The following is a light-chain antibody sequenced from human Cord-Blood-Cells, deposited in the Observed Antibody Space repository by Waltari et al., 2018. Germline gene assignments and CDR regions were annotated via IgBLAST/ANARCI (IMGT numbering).Light chain of an antibody. CDR1: SSDVGSYNL. CDR2: EGS. J-gene: IGLJ3*02. Sequence: QSALTQPASVSWSPGQSITISCTGTSSDVGSYNLVSWYQQHPGKAPKLKIYEGSKRPSGVSNRFSGSKSGNTASLTISGLQAEDEADYYCCSYAGSSTWVFGGGTKLTVI. V-gene: IGLV2-23*01. CDR3: CSYAGSSTWV.